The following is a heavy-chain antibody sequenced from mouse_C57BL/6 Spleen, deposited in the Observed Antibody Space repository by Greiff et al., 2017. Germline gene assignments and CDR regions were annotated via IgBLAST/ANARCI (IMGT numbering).Heavy chain of an antibody. D-gene: IGHD2-4*01. Sequence: QVQLKESGPGLVAPSQSLSITCTVSGFSLTSYGVHWVRQPPGKGLEWLVVIWSDGSTTYNSALKSRLSLSKDNSKSQVFLKMNSLQTDDTAMYYCARHDDYDDAMDYWGQGTSVTVSS. CDR2: IWSDGST. J-gene: IGHJ4*01. V-gene: IGHV2-6-1*01. CDR1: GFSLTSYG. CDR3: ARHDDYDDAMDY.